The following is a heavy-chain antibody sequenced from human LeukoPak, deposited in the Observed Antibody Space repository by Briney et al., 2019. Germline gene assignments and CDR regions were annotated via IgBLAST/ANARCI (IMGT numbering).Heavy chain of an antibody. Sequence: GGSLRLSCAASGFTFSSYWMSWVRQAPGKGLEWVANIKQDGSEKYYVDSVKGRFTISRDNAKNSLYLQMNSLRAEDTAVYYCARAEDIVVVVAAMVDYWGQGTLVTVSS. CDR3: ARAEDIVVVVAAMVDY. V-gene: IGHV3-7*01. J-gene: IGHJ4*02. CDR2: IKQDGSEK. CDR1: GFTFSSYW. D-gene: IGHD2-15*01.